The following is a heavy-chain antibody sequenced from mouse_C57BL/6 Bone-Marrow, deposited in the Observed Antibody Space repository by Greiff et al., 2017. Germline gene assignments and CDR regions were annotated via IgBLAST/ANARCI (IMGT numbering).Heavy chain of an antibody. Sequence: VKLQESGAELARPGASVKLSCKASGYTFTSYGISWVKQRTGQGLEWIGEIYPRSGNTYYNEKFKGKATLTADKSSSTAYMELRSLTSEDSAVYFCAREDYYGSRLYFDYWCQGTTLTVSS. J-gene: IGHJ2*01. V-gene: IGHV1-81*01. D-gene: IGHD1-1*01. CDR3: AREDYYGSRLYFDY. CDR2: IYPRSGNT. CDR1: GYTFTSYG.